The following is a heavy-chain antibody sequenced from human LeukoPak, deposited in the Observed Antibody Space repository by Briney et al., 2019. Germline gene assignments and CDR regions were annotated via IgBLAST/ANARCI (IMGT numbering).Heavy chain of an antibody. CDR2: IIPILGTA. D-gene: IGHD6-13*01. V-gene: IGHV1-69*04. J-gene: IGHJ4*02. CDR3: ARVPQGSSWPYYFDY. Sequence: SLTLSCTASGGTFSTYAISWVRQAPGQGLEWVGRIIPILGTANYAQNFQGRVTITADRSTTTAYMELSSLRSEDTAVYYCARVPQGSSWPYYFDYWGQGTLVTVSS. CDR1: GGTFSTYA.